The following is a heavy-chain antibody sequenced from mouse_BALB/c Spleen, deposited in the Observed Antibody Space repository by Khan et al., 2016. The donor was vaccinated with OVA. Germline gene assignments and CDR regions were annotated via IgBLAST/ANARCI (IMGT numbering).Heavy chain of an antibody. J-gene: IGHJ4*01. Sequence: EVELVESGGGVVKPGGSLKLSCSASGFTFSSFAMSWVRQTPEKRLEWVATISTGGHYTFYPDSVKGRFTISRDNDRNTLYLQMSSLRSEDTAMYYCARSLVDYYAMDYWGQGTSVTVSS. D-gene: IGHD2-2*01. V-gene: IGHV5-9-3*01. CDR2: ISTGGHYT. CDR3: ARSLVDYYAMDY. CDR1: GFTFSSFA.